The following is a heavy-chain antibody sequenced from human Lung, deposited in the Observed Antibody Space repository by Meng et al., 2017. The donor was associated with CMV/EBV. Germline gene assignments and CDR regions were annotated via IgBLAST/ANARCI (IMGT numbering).Heavy chain of an antibody. CDR2: ISYDGSNK. Sequence: LXXAASGFTFRSHAIHWVRQAPGKGLEWVAFISYDGSNKYYPDSVKGRFTISRDNSKYTLYLQMNSLRPEDTAIYYCARGGMGHEYHFDYWGQGTLVTVSS. J-gene: IGHJ4*02. D-gene: IGHD2-2*01. V-gene: IGHV3-30-3*01. CDR3: ARGGMGHEYHFDY. CDR1: GFTFRSHA.